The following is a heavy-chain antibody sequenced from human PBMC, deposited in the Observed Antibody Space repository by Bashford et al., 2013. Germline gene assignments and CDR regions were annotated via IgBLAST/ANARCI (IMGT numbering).Heavy chain of an antibody. J-gene: IGHJ3*02. Sequence: SETLSLTCSVSGASVTSGDYYWSWIRQPPGKTLEWIGYILYGGSSNYNPSLKGRATISVDTSRNQLSLRLMSVTASDTAVYYCARDFGDYDLAGDALDIWGQGTLVTVSS. V-gene: IGHV4-61*08. D-gene: IGHD4-17*01. CDR2: ILYGGSS. CDR1: GASVTSGDYY. CDR3: ARDFGDYDLAGDALDI.